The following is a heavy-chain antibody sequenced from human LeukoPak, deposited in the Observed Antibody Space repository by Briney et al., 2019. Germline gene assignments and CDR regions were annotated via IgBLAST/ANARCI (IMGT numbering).Heavy chain of an antibody. CDR1: GFTFSSYA. V-gene: IGHV3-23*01. CDR2: ISDSDGST. D-gene: IGHD4-17*01. Sequence: GGSLRLSCAASGFTFSSYAMSWVRQAPGKGLEWVSSISDSDGSTYYADSVKGRFTISRDNSENTLYLQMNSLRAEDTAVYYCARGLDYGDYFDFWGQGTLVTVSS. J-gene: IGHJ4*02. CDR3: ARGLDYGDYFDF.